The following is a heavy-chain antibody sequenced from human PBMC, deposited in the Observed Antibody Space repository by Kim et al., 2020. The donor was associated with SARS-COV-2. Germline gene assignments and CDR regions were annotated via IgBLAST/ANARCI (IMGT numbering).Heavy chain of an antibody. J-gene: IGHJ2*01. CDR1: GFTFDDYT. Sequence: GGSLRLSCAASGFTFDDYTMHWVRQAPGKGLEWVSLISWDGGSTYYADSVKGRFTISRDNSKNSLYLQMNSLRTEDTALYYCAKDGGNYVVARFDLWGRGTLVTVSS. V-gene: IGHV3-43*01. CDR2: ISWDGGST. D-gene: IGHD1-7*01. CDR3: AKDGGNYVVARFDL.